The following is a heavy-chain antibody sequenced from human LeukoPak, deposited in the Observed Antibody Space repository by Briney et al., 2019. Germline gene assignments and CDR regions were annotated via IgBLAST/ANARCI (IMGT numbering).Heavy chain of an antibody. J-gene: IGHJ6*03. CDR1: GFTFSSYS. CDR2: ISSSGSTI. D-gene: IGHD3-3*01. V-gene: IGHV3-48*04. Sequence: GGSLRLSCAASGFTFSSYSMNWVRQAPGKGLEWVSYISSSGSTIYYADSVKGRFTISRDNAKNSLYLQMNSLRAEDTAVYYCARYEFYYYYVDVWGKGTTVTISS. CDR3: ARYEFYYYYVDV.